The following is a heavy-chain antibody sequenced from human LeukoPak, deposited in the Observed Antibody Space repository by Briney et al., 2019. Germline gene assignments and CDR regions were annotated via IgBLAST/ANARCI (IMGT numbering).Heavy chain of an antibody. CDR3: ARDKYCSRTSCYFTGMDV. CDR1: GYTFTSYA. Sequence: GASVKVSCKASGYTFTSYAMNWVRQAPGQGLEWMGWINTNTGNPTYAQGFTGRFVFSLDTSVSTAYLQISSLKAEDTAVYYCARDKYCSRTSCYFTGMDVWGPGTTVTVSS. D-gene: IGHD2-2*01. V-gene: IGHV7-4-1*02. J-gene: IGHJ6*02. CDR2: INTNTGNP.